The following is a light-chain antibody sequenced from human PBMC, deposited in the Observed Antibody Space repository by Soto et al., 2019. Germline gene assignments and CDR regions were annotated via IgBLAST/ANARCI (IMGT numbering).Light chain of an antibody. CDR3: AAWDDSLNGPV. J-gene: IGLJ2*01. CDR2: TNI. Sequence: QSVLTQPPSASGTPGQRVTISCSGSISNIGSNTVNWYQQLPGAAPKLLIYTNIQRPSGVPDRFSGSKSGTSASLAISGLQSVDEADYYCAAWDDSLNGPVFGGGTKLTVL. V-gene: IGLV1-44*01. CDR1: ISNIGSNT.